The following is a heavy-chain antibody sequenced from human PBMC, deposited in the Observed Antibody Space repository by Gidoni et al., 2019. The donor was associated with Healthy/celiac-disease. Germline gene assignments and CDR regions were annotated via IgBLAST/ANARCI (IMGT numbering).Heavy chain of an antibody. D-gene: IGHD3-10*01. V-gene: IGHV1-69*04. CDR2: IIPILGIA. CDR1: GGTFSSYA. Sequence: QVQLVQSGAEVKKPGSSVKVSCKASGGTFSSYAISWVRQAPGQGLEWMGRIIPILGIANYAQKFQGRVTITADKSTSTAYIELSSLRSEDTAVYYCARTFGVYGSGIWYDYWCQGTLVTVSS. J-gene: IGHJ4*02. CDR3: ARTFGVYGSGIWYDY.